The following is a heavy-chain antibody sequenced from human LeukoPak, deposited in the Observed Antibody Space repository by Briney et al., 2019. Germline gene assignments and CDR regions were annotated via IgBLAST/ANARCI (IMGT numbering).Heavy chain of an antibody. CDR2: VYHSAGS. Sequence: SETLSLTCTVSDGSISAYYWGWIRQTPGKGLGWIGYVYHSAGSTYNPALRGRVTISMDTSENQFSLKMRSVSAADTAVYYCARVGSYDSSGYYFDYWGQGTQVTVSS. J-gene: IGHJ4*02. V-gene: IGHV4-59*01. CDR1: DGSISAYY. D-gene: IGHD3-22*01. CDR3: ARVGSYDSSGYYFDY.